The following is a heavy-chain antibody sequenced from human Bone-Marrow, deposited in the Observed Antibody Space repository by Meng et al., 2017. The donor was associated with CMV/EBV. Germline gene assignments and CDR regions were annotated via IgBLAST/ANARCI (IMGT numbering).Heavy chain of an antibody. Sequence: CASPGHSVSSKSAAWDWIRQSPSRGLEWLGRTYYTSKWNNEYAVSVKSRIIITPDTSKNQFSLQLNSVTPDDTAVYYCARLGGDVDYWGQGTLVTVSS. CDR2: TYYTSKWNN. D-gene: IGHD3-16*01. CDR1: GHSVSSKSAA. CDR3: ARLGGDVDY. J-gene: IGHJ4*02. V-gene: IGHV6-1*01.